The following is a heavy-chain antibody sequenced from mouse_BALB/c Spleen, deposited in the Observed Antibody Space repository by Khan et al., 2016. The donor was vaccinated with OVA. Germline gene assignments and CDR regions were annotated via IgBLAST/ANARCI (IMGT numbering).Heavy chain of an antibody. CDR1: GFSLTTYG. CDR2: IRSGGNT. D-gene: IGHD2-14*01. Sequence: VELVESGPGLVQPSQSLSITCTVSGFSLTTYGVHWVRQSPGKGLEWLGVIRSGGNTDYTAAFISSLGITNDNSKSQYFFQMDSLQTDDTAVYYCARNSYMDDCTYWGQGTLVTVSA. V-gene: IGHV2-2*01. CDR3: ARNSYMDDCTY. J-gene: IGHJ3*01.